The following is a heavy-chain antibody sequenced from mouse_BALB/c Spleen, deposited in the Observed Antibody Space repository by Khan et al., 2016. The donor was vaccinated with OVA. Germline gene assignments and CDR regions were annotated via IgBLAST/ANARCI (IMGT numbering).Heavy chain of an antibody. Sequence: QIQLVQSGAEQAKPGASVKMSCKTSGYTFSSYWMHWVKQRPGQSLEWIGYINPTSGYTAYNEKFKDKATLSENKSYSTAYMQLTSLTSEEAGVKYSERERSDYWGQGTTLTVSS. V-gene: IGHV1-7*01. CDR3: ERERSDY. J-gene: IGHJ2*01. CDR1: GYTFSSYW. CDR2: INPTSGYT.